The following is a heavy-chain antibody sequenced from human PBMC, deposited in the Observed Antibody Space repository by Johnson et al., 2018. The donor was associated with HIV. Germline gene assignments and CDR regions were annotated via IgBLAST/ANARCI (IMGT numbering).Heavy chain of an antibody. Sequence: VQLVESGGGVVRPGGSLRLSCAAAGFTFDDYGMSWVRQAPGKGLEWVSGIHWTGGRTVYVVSMKGRFIISRDNAKNSLYLQMNSLRAEDTALYYCVRGGLGYQNIHDPFDIWGQGTMVTVSS. CDR2: IHWTGGRT. CDR1: GFTFDDYG. V-gene: IGHV3-20*04. D-gene: IGHD3-16*02. J-gene: IGHJ3*02. CDR3: VRGGLGYQNIHDPFDI.